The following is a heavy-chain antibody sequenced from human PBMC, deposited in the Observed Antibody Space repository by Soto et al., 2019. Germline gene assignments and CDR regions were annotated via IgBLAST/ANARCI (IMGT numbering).Heavy chain of an antibody. Sequence: ASVKLSCTTSGGTFSNDIITWVRQAPGQGLEWMGRIIPLLDIANYAQKFQGRVTITADKSTSTAYMELNSLRSEDTAVYYCARDSPIGSTFSGYEAIDYWGQGTLVTVSS. CDR3: ARDSPIGSTFSGYEAIDY. CDR2: IIPLLDIA. V-gene: IGHV1-69*04. CDR1: GGTFSNDI. J-gene: IGHJ4*02. D-gene: IGHD5-12*01.